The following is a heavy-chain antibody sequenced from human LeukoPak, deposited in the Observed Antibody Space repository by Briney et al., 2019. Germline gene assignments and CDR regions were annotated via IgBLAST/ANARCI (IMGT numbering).Heavy chain of an antibody. D-gene: IGHD2-21*02. J-gene: IGHJ4*02. Sequence: PSETLSLTCTVSGGSISSYYWSWIRQPSGKGLEWIGYIYYSGSTNYNPSLKSRVTISVDTSKNQFSLKLSSVTAADTAVYYCARSAYCGGDCYYYFDYWGQGTLVTVSS. CDR1: GGSISSYY. CDR2: IYYSGST. V-gene: IGHV4-59*01. CDR3: ARSAYCGGDCYYYFDY.